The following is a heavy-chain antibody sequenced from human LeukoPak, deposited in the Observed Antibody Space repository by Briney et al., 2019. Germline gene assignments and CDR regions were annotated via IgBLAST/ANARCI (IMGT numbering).Heavy chain of an antibody. J-gene: IGHJ4*02. CDR1: GFTISSYW. CDR2: INPAGSVT. CDR3: SRDFVGAEDY. D-gene: IGHD3-16*01. Sequence: GGSLRLSCSASGFTISSYWMHWVRQAPGEGLVWVSRINPAGSVTNHADSVRGRFTISRDTATSTLYLEMNSLRAEDTAVYYCSRDFVGAEDYWGQGTLVTVSS. V-gene: IGHV3-74*01.